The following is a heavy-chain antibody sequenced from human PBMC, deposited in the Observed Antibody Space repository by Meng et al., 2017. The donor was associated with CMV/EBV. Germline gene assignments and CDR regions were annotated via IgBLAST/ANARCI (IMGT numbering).Heavy chain of an antibody. CDR1: GGSVSSSNW. J-gene: IGHJ4*02. CDR2: VYHSGRT. Sequence: LACAISGGSVSSSNWWSWVRQPPGKGLEWIGEVYHSGRTNYNPSLKSRVTISVDKSKNQFSLKLSSVTAADTAVYYCARSDGTYFDYWGQGTLVTVSS. V-gene: IGHV4-4*02. CDR3: ARSDGTYFDY. D-gene: IGHD3/OR15-3a*01.